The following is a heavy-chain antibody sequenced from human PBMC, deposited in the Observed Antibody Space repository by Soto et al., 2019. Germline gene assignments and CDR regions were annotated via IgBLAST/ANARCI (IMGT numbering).Heavy chain of an antibody. D-gene: IGHD4-17*01. V-gene: IGHV4-30-4*08. J-gene: IGHJ4*02. CDR2: ISYSGTT. CDR1: GGSLSRGNYY. CDR3: ATMGTPVTGLYYFDY. Sequence: SQTLPLPCTVSGGSLSRGNYYWSWIRQPPGKGLEWIGFISYSGTTHYSASLRSRVSISVDTSKNQFSLDLSSVTAADTAVYYCATMGTPVTGLYYFDYWGQGTLVTVS.